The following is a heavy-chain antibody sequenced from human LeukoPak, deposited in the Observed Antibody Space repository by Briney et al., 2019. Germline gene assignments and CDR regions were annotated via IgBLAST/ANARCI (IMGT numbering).Heavy chain of an antibody. D-gene: IGHD3-16*01. CDR2: IYYSGST. CDR1: GGSISSSSYY. CDR3: ATMGAVWGSYRNFDY. Sequence: SETLSLTCTVSGGSISSSSYYWGWIRQPPGKGLEWIGSIYYSGSTYYNPSLKSRVTISVDTSKNQVSLRLSSATAADTAVYYCATMGAVWGSYRNFDYWGQGTLVTVSS. J-gene: IGHJ4*02. V-gene: IGHV4-39*07.